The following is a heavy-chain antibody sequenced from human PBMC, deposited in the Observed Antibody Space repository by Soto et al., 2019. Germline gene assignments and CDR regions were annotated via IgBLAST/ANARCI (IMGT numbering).Heavy chain of an antibody. J-gene: IGHJ4*02. D-gene: IGHD1-26*01. Sequence: QVQLVQSGAEVKKPGSSVKVSCKASGGTFSSYSINWVRQAPGQGLEWMGEIIPIFGTANYASEFQGRGTITEDATKRTAYQEPSSLGSEAAAVYYWAEDGGRRSGGIDYWGQGTLVTVSS. CDR1: GGTFSSYS. V-gene: IGHV1-69*01. CDR3: AEDGGRRSGGIDY. CDR2: IIPIFGTA.